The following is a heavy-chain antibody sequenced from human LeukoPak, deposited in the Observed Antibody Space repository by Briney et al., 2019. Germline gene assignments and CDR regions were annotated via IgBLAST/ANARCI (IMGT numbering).Heavy chain of an antibody. CDR3: AKDLGRYRNNYFDY. J-gene: IGHJ4*02. V-gene: IGHV3-23*01. CDR2: LTGRGDTT. D-gene: IGHD1-26*01. Sequence: GGSLRLSCVASGFTFDTYAMAWVRQAPGKGLQWVSTLTGRGDTTYYADSVKGRFTISRGNSKNTLYLQMNSLRAEDTAVYYCAKDLGRYRNNYFDYWGQGTLVTVSS. CDR1: GFTFDTYA.